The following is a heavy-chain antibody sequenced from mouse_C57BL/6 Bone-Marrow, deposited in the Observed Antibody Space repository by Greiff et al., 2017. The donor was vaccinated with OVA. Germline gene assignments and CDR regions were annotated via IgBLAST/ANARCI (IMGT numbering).Heavy chain of an antibody. V-gene: IGHV14-4*01. D-gene: IGHD2-3*01. J-gene: IGHJ3*01. CDR3: TTGWLLPFAY. CDR2: IDRENGDT. Sequence: VHVKQSGAELVRPGASVKLSCTASGFNIKDDYMHWVKQRPEQGLEWIGWIDRENGDTEYASKFQGKATITADTSSNTAYLQLSSLTSEDTAVYYCTTGWLLPFAYWGQGTLVTVSA. CDR1: GFNIKDDY.